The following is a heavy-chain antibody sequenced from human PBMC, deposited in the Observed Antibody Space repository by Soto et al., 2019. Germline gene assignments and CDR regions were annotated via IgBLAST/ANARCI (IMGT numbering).Heavy chain of an antibody. V-gene: IGHV3-15*01. CDR2: IKSKTDGGTT. J-gene: IGHJ3*02. CDR1: GFTFSNAW. CDR3: TTPSLTTVVILGDAFDI. Sequence: PGGSLRLSCAASGFTFSNAWMSWVRQAPGKGLEWVGRIKSKTDGGTTDYAAPVKGRFTISRDDSKNTLYLQMNSLKTEDTAVYYCTTPSLTTVVILGDAFDIWGQGTMVTASS. D-gene: IGHD4-17*01.